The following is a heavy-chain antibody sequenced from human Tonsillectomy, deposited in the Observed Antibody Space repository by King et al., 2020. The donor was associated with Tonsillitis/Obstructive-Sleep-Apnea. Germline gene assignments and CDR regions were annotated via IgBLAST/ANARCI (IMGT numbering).Heavy chain of an antibody. D-gene: IGHD3-22*01. J-gene: IGHJ4*02. CDR3: AVLGSGYRSFDY. CDR2: ISWDGGST. V-gene: IGHV3-43*01. CDR1: GFTFDDYT. Sequence: VQLVESGGVVVQPGGSLRLSCAASGFTFDDYTMHWVRQAPGKGLEWVSLISWDGGSTYYADSVKGRFTISRDNSKNSLYLQMNSLRTEDTALYYCAVLGSGYRSFDYWGQGTLVTVSS.